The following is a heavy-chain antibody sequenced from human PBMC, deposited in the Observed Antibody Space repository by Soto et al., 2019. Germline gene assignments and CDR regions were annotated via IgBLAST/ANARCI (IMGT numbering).Heavy chain of an antibody. V-gene: IGHV3-9*01. CDR2: ISWNSGSI. D-gene: IGHD6-19*01. CDR1: GFTFDDYA. J-gene: IGHJ4*02. CDR3: ANDIIGVAGTTYAFDY. Sequence: EVQLVESGGGLVQPGRSLRLSCAASGFTFDDYAMHWVRQAPGKGLEWVPGISWNSGSIGYADSVKGRFTISRDNAKKELYLQMNSVRAEDTDLYYCANDIIGVAGTTYAFDYWGQGTLVNVSS.